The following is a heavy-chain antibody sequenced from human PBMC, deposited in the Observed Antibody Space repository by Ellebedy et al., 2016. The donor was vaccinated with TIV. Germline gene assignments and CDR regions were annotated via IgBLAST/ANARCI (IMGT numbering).Heavy chain of an antibody. Sequence: AASVKVSCKASGYTFTGYYMHWVRQAPGQGLEWMGWINPNSGGTNYAQKFQGRVTMTRDTSTSTVYMELSSLRSEDTAVYYCARGARITFGGVIGAHIDIWGQGTMVTVSS. D-gene: IGHD3-16*01. CDR3: ARGARITFGGVIGAHIDI. CDR1: GYTFTGYY. CDR2: INPNSGGT. J-gene: IGHJ3*02. V-gene: IGHV1-2*02.